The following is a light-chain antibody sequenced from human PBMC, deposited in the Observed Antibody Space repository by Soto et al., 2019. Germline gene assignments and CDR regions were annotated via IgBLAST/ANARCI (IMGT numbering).Light chain of an antibody. V-gene: IGKV3-15*01. CDR3: QQHISWPLT. CDR2: RAS. J-gene: IGKJ4*01. CDR1: QSIYSN. Sequence: IVMTQSPATLSVSPGERATLSCRASQSIYSNVAWYQQRPGQAPRLLIYRASTRATGIPARFSGSGAGTDFTLTISNLEPEDFAVYYCQQHISWPLTFGGGTKVDIK.